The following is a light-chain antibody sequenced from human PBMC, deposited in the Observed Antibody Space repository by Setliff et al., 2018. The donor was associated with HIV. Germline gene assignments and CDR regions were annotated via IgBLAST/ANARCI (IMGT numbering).Light chain of an antibody. CDR3: LSYTGSDTFV. CDR2: DVT. V-gene: IGLV2-23*02. J-gene: IGLJ1*01. Sequence: QSALAQPASVSGSPGQSITISCTGSSTDVGDYQSVSWYQQHPGEVPKLMIYDVTKRPSGVSNRFSGSKSGNTASLTISGLQAEDEADYYCLSYTGSDTFVFGSGTKVTVL. CDR1: STDVGDYQS.